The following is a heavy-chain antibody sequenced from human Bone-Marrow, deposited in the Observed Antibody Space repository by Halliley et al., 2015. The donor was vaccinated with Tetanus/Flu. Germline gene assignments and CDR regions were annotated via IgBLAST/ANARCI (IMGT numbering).Heavy chain of an antibody. CDR3: ARESMGYVAVSQGYKHYYYGMDV. D-gene: IGHD2-8*01. V-gene: IGHV3-23*01. Sequence: GLEWVSGISSSGSSTYYADSVKGRLTISRDNSDNTLFLQMNSLRAEDTAVYYCARESMGYVAVSQGYKHYYYGMDVWGQGP. CDR2: ISSSGSST. J-gene: IGHJ6*02.